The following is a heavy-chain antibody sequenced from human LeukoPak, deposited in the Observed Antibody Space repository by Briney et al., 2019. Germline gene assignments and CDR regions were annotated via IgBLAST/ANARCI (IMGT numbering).Heavy chain of an antibody. D-gene: IGHD6-19*01. J-gene: IGHJ4*02. Sequence: ASVKVSCKASGYTFTGYYMHWVRQAPGQGLEWMGWINPNSGGTNYAQKFQGRVTMTRDTSISTAYMELSRLRSDDTAVYYCARNIAVAAPIDYWGQGTLVTVSS. CDR1: GYTFTGYY. CDR2: INPNSGGT. V-gene: IGHV1-2*02. CDR3: ARNIAVAAPIDY.